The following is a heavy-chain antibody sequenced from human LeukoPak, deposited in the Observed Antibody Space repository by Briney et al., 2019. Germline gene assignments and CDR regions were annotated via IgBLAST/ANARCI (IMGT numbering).Heavy chain of an antibody. CDR2: ISYSGST. Sequence: KASETLSLTCTVSGGSISSYYWSWIRQPPGKGLEWTGYISYSGSTNFNPSLKSRVTISVDTSKNQLSLKLSSVTAADTAVYYCAREGTAGTNLNWFDPWGQGTLVTVSS. CDR1: GGSISSYY. V-gene: IGHV4-59*01. J-gene: IGHJ5*02. D-gene: IGHD1-1*01. CDR3: AREGTAGTNLNWFDP.